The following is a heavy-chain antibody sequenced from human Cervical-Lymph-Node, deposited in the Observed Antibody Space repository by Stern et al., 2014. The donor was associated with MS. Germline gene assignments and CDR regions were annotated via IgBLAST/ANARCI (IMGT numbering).Heavy chain of an antibody. J-gene: IGHJ4*02. Sequence: QVQLQESGPGLVKPSETVSLACTVSAGSVNTGSYTCNWIRQPAGKGLEWIGRSYVRGTPNHTPSLKSRVPISIDTSKTKFSLRLSSVTAADTAVYYCARSLFSSSLYYFHYWGQGILVSVSS. CDR3: ARSLFSSSLYYFHY. D-gene: IGHD6-13*01. CDR2: SYVRGTP. V-gene: IGHV4-61*02. CDR1: AGSVNTGSYT.